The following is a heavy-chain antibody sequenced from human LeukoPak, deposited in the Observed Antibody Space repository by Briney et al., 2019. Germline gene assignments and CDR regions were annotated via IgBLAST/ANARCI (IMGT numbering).Heavy chain of an antibody. Sequence: SETLSLTCTVSGYSISSGYYWGWIRQPPGKGLEWIGSIYHSGSTYYNPSLKSRVTISVDTSKNQFSLKLSSVTAADTAVYYCARHVYYDSSGYYYRDAFDIWGQGAMVTVSS. J-gene: IGHJ3*02. CDR2: IYHSGST. CDR3: ARHVYYDSSGYYYRDAFDI. V-gene: IGHV4-38-2*02. D-gene: IGHD3-22*01. CDR1: GYSISSGYY.